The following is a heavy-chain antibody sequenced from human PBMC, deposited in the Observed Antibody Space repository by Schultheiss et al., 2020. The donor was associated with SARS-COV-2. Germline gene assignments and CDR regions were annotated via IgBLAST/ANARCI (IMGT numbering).Heavy chain of an antibody. J-gene: IGHJ6*02. CDR3: ARDRFWSGSDDGMDV. CDR2: ISYDGSNK. V-gene: IGHV3-30*03. CDR1: GFTFSSYG. Sequence: GGSLRLSCAASGFTFSSYGMHWVRQAPGKGLEWVAVISYDGSNKYYADSVKGRFTISRDNSKNTLYLQMNSLRAEDTAVYYCARDRFWSGSDDGMDVWGQGTTVTVSS. D-gene: IGHD3-3*01.